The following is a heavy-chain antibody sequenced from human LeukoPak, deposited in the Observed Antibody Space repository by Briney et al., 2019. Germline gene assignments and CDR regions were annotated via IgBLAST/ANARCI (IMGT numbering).Heavy chain of an antibody. CDR3: ARDVEAAFCSTSTCYDLVFDY. D-gene: IGHD2-2*01. J-gene: IGHJ4*02. Sequence: VASVKVSCKASGYTFTQYGISWVRQAPGQGLEWMGWISAYNGNTNYEQKFQGRVTMTTDTSTSTAYMELTSLRSDDTAVYYCARDVEAAFCSTSTCYDLVFDYWGQGTLVTVSS. CDR1: GYTFTQYG. CDR2: ISAYNGNT. V-gene: IGHV1-18*01.